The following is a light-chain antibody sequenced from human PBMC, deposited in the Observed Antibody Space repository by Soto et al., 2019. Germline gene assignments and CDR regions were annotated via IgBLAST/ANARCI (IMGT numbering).Light chain of an antibody. CDR2: DVS. Sequence: QSALTQPASVSGSPGQSITITCTGTSSDVGGYNYVSWYQQHPGKAPKVLISDVSNRPSGISNRFSGSKSGNTASLTISGLQAEDEADYYCSSYTSIDTWVFRTGTKVT. CDR1: SSDVGGYNY. J-gene: IGLJ1*01. V-gene: IGLV2-14*03. CDR3: SSYTSIDTWV.